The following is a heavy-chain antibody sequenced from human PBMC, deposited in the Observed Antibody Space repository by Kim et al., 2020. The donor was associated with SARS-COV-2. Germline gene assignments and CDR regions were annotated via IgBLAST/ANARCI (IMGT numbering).Heavy chain of an antibody. J-gene: IGHJ6*02. CDR2: IYYSGST. CDR3: ARGGITMIVKGGMDV. V-gene: IGHV4-31*03. Sequence: SETLSLTCTVSGGSISSGGYYWSWIRQHPGKGLEWIGYIYYSGSTYYNPSLKSRVTISVDTSKNQFSLKLSSVTAADTAVYYCARGGITMIVKGGMDVWGQGTTVTVSS. D-gene: IGHD3-22*01. CDR1: GGSISSGGYY.